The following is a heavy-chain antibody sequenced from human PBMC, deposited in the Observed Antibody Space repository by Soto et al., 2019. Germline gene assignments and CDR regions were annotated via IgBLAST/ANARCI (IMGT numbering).Heavy chain of an antibody. D-gene: IGHD5-12*01. Sequence: GASVKVSCKASGYTFTSYGISWVRQAPGQGLEWMGWISAYNGNTNYAQKLQGRVTMTTDTSTSTAYMELRSLRSDDTAVYYCARRLDIVATNYYYGMDVWGQGTTVTVSS. CDR1: GYTFTSYG. CDR2: ISAYNGNT. CDR3: ARRLDIVATNYYYGMDV. J-gene: IGHJ6*02. V-gene: IGHV1-18*01.